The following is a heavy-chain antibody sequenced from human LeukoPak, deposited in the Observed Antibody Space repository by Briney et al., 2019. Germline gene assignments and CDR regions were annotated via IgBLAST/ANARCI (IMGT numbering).Heavy chain of an antibody. CDR1: GYSFTNYW. J-gene: IGHJ5*02. V-gene: IGHV5-51*01. D-gene: IGHD6-13*01. Sequence: GEALNTSCKCSGYSFTNYWIGWVRETPGKGLEWVGNIYSRYSDTRYSPSFQGQFTISADKSISTAYLQWISLKAAAAAMYYCGRHVDSSSWYETGMPAFDPWGQGTLVTVSS. CDR2: IYSRYSDT. CDR3: GRHVDSSSWYETGMPAFDP.